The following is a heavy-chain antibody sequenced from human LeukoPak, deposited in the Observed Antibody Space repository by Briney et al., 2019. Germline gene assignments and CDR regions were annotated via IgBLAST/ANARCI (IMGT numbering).Heavy chain of an antibody. CDR3: ARSLIDYDILTGYYESHYFDY. Sequence: NPGGSLRLSCAASGFTFSSYSMNWVRQAPGKGLEWVSSISSRSSYIYYADSVKDRFTISRDNAKNSLYLQMNSLRAEDTAVYYCARSLIDYDILTGYYESHYFDYWGQGTLVTVSS. J-gene: IGHJ4*02. CDR2: ISSRSSYI. D-gene: IGHD3-9*01. V-gene: IGHV3-21*01. CDR1: GFTFSSYS.